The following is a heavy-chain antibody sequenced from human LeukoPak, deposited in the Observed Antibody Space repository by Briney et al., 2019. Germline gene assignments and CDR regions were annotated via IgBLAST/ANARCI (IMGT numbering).Heavy chain of an antibody. CDR3: ARTMARGGASTGNYYADY. Sequence: SETLSLTCTVSGGSISSSSYYWGWIRQPPGKGLEWIGSIYYSGSTYYNPSLKSRVTISVDTSKNQFSLKLSSVTAADTAVYYCARTMARGGASTGNYYADYWGQGTLVTVSS. CDR1: GGSISSSSYY. CDR2: IYYSGST. D-gene: IGHD4-11*01. J-gene: IGHJ4*02. V-gene: IGHV4-39*01.